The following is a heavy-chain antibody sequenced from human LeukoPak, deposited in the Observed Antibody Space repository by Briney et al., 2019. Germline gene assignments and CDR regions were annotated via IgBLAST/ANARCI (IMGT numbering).Heavy chain of an antibody. J-gene: IGHJ4*02. V-gene: IGHV3-23*01. D-gene: IGHD6-19*01. CDR1: GFTFSPYG. CDR3: AKKLSGSGWIFDY. Sequence: GGSLRLSCAASGFTFSPYGMKWVRQAPGKGLEWVSAISGSGGSTYYADSVKGRFTISRDNSKNTLYLQMNSLRAEDTAMYYCAKKLSGSGWIFDYWGQGTLVTVSS. CDR2: ISGSGGST.